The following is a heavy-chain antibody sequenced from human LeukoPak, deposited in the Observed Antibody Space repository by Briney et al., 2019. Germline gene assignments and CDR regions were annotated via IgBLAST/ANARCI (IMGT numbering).Heavy chain of an antibody. J-gene: IGHJ4*02. V-gene: IGHV4-61*02. CDR3: AKGYFDY. CDR1: GGSISSGSYY. Sequence: SQTLSLTCTVSGGSISSGSYYWSWIRQPAGKGLEWIVRIYTSGSTNYNPSLNSRVTISVDTSKNQFSLKLSSVTAADTAVYYCAKGYFDYWGQGTLVTVSS. CDR2: IYTSGST.